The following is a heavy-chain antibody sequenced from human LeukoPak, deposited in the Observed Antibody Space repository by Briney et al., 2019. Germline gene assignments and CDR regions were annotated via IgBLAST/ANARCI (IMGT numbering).Heavy chain of an antibody. CDR3: ASGSGYCSGGSCSDY. V-gene: IGHV3-21*01. D-gene: IGHD2-15*01. CDR2: ISSGSSYI. J-gene: IGHJ4*02. Sequence: GGSLRLSCAASGFTFRKYNMNWVRQAPGKGLGWVSAISSGSSYIYYADSVKGRFTISRDNAKNSLYLQMNSLRAEDTAVYYCASGSGYCSGGSCSDYWGQGTLVTVSS. CDR1: GFTFRKYN.